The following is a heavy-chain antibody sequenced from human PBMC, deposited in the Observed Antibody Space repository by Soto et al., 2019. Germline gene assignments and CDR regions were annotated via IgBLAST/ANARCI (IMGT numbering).Heavy chain of an antibody. Sequence: GGSLRLSCAASGFTVSSNYMSLVRQAPGKGLEWVSVIYSGGSTYYADSVKGRFTISRDNSKNTLYLQMNSLRAEDTAVYYCARWSTTYYYDSSGYPGVGAFDIWGQGTMVTVSS. D-gene: IGHD3-22*01. CDR1: GFTVSSNY. CDR3: ARWSTTYYYDSSGYPGVGAFDI. V-gene: IGHV3-53*01. CDR2: IYSGGST. J-gene: IGHJ3*02.